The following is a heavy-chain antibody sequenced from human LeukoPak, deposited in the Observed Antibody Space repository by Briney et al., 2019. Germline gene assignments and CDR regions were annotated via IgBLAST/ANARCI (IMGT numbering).Heavy chain of an antibody. V-gene: IGHV1-2*02. D-gene: IGHD3-9*01. CDR2: INPNSGGT. Sequence: ASVKVSCKASGYTFTGYYMHWVRQAPGQGLEWMGWINPNSGGTNYAQKFQGRVTMTRDTSISTAYMELSRLRSDDTAVYYCARTFGNILTGYYPDYWGQGTLATVSS. CDR3: ARTFGNILTGYYPDY. CDR1: GYTFTGYY. J-gene: IGHJ4*02.